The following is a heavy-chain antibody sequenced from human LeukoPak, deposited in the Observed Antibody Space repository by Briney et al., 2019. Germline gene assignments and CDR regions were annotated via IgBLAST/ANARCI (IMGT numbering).Heavy chain of an antibody. J-gene: IGHJ4*02. CDR1: GGSVSSGVYY. CDR3: ARDERNGYLDF. Sequence: SETLSLTCTVSGGSVSSGVYYWNWIRQPPGKGLEWIGYIYYSGSTNYNPSLKSRATISVDTSKNQFSLRLSSVTAADTAVHYCARDERNGYLDFWGQGTLVTVSS. CDR2: IYYSGST. D-gene: IGHD6-25*01. V-gene: IGHV4-61*08.